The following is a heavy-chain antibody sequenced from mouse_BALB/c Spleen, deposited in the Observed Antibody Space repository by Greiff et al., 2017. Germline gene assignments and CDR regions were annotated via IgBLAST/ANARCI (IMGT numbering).Heavy chain of an antibody. CDR2: ISSGGST. CDR1: GFTFSSYA. J-gene: IGHJ2*01. V-gene: IGHV5-6-5*01. Sequence: EVKLVESGGGLVKPGGSLKLSCAASGFTFSSYAMSWVRQTPEKRLEWVASISSGGSTYYPDSVKGRFTISRDNARNILYLQMSSLRSEDTAMYYCARGYRYHYFDYWGQGTTLTVSS. CDR3: ARGYRYHYFDY. D-gene: IGHD2-14*01.